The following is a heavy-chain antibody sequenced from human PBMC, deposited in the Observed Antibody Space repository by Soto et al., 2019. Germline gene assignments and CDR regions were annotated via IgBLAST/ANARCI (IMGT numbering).Heavy chain of an antibody. CDR3: ARVSTVTTEHYDY. D-gene: IGHD4-17*01. CDR2: TRNKANSYTT. Sequence: EVQLVESGGGLVQPGGSLRLSCAASGFTFSDHYMDWVRQAPGKGLEWVGRTRNKANSYTTEDAASVKGRFTISRDDSKNSLYLQMNSLKTEDTAVYYCARVSTVTTEHYDYWGQGTLVTVSS. J-gene: IGHJ4*02. CDR1: GFTFSDHY. V-gene: IGHV3-72*01.